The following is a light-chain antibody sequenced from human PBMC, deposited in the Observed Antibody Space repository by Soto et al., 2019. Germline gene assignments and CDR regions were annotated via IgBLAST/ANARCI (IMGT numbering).Light chain of an antibody. CDR2: DVS. CDR3: CSYAGSYTLVV. V-gene: IGLV2-11*01. CDR1: ISAVGGYNY. Sequence: QSVLTQPRSVSGSPGQSVTISCTGTISAVGGYNYVSWYQQHPGKAPKLMIYDVSKRPSGVPDRFSGSKSGNTASLTISGLQAEDDADYYCCSYAGSYTLVVFGGGTKLTVL. J-gene: IGLJ2*01.